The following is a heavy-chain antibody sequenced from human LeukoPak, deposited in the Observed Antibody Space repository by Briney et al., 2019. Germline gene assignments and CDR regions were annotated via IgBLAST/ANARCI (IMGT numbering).Heavy chain of an antibody. V-gene: IGHV4-34*01. CDR1: GGSFSGYY. J-gene: IGHJ4*02. Sequence: SETLSLTCAVYGGSFSGYYWSWIRQPPGKGLEWIGEINHSGSTNCNPSLKSRVTISVDTSKNQFSLKLSSVTAADTAVYYCARGIAAAGAEFDYWGQGTLVTISS. CDR2: INHSGST. D-gene: IGHD6-13*01. CDR3: ARGIAAAGAEFDY.